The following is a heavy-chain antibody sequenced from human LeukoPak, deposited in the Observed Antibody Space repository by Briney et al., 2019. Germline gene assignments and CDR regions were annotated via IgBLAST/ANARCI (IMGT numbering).Heavy chain of an antibody. CDR2: IRYDGSNK. Sequence: GGSLRLSCAASGFTFSSDGMHWVRQAPGKGLEWVAFIRYDGSNKYYADSVKGRFTISRDNSKNTLYLQMNSLRAEDTAVYYCAKGRIRYFSGGSCYGGGSDYWGQGTLVTVSS. V-gene: IGHV3-30*02. CDR3: AKGRIRYFSGGSCYGGGSDY. J-gene: IGHJ4*02. CDR1: GFTFSSDG. D-gene: IGHD2-15*01.